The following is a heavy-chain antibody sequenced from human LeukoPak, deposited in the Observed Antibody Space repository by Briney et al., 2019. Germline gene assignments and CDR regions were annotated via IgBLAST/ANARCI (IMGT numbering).Heavy chain of an antibody. V-gene: IGHV3-23*01. J-gene: IGHJ4*02. Sequence: GGSLRLSCAASGFTFSSYAMSWVRRAPGKGLEWVSAISGSGGSTYYADSVKGRFTISRDNSKNTLYLQMNSLRAEDTAVYYCAKDSCSSTSCLYYFDYWGQGTLVTVSS. CDR2: ISGSGGST. CDR3: AKDSCSSTSCLYYFDY. D-gene: IGHD2-2*01. CDR1: GFTFSSYA.